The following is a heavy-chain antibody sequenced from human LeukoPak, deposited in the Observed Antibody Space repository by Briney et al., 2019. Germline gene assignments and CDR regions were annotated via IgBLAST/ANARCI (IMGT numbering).Heavy chain of an antibody. V-gene: IGHV3-9*01. D-gene: IGHD4-17*01. CDR2: ISWNSGSI. Sequence: SGGSLRLSCAASGFTFDDYAMHWVRQAPGKGLEWVSGISWNSGSIGYADSVKGRFTISRDNAKNSLYLQMNSLRAEDTALYYCAKGLGYGDYVYYFDYWGQGTLVTVSS. CDR1: GFTFDDYA. J-gene: IGHJ4*02. CDR3: AKGLGYGDYVYYFDY.